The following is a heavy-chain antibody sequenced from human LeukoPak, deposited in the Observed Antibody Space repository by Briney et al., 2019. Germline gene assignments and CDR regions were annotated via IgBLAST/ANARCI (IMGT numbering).Heavy chain of an antibody. V-gene: IGHV4-39*01. Sequence: SETLSLTCTVSGVSISSSSYYWGWIRQPPGKGLEWIGSIYYSGSAYYNPSLKSRVSISVDTSKNQFSLKLSSVTAADTAVYYCVRLSRSYYSDFHYWAQGTLVTVSS. CDR1: GVSISSSSYY. CDR2: IYYSGSA. J-gene: IGHJ4*02. D-gene: IGHD1-26*01. CDR3: VRLSRSYYSDFHY.